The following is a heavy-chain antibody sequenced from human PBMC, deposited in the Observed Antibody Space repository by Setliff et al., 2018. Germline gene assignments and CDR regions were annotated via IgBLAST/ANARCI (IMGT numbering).Heavy chain of an antibody. CDR1: GYSISTGYY. CDR2: IYHSGST. CDR3: ARSFSRREKFLLDY. Sequence: SETLSLTCAVSGYSISTGYYWGWIRQPPGKGLEWIGSIYHSGSTYYNPSLKSRVTISVDTSKNQFSLRLSSVTAADMAVYYCARSFSRREKFLLDYWGQGALVTVSS. J-gene: IGHJ4*02. V-gene: IGHV4-38-2*01.